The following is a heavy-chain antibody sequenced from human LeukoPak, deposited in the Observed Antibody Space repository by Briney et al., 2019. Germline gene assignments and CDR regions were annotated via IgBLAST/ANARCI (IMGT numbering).Heavy chain of an antibody. D-gene: IGHD3-16*02. V-gene: IGHV3-23*01. CDR3: ARVLGNPYYDYVWGSYRPLDY. J-gene: IGHJ4*02. Sequence: PGGSLRLSCAASGFTFSSYAMSWVRQAPGKGLEWVSSFSGSGGSTYYADSVKGRFTISRDNSKNTLYLQMNSLRAEDTAVYYCARVLGNPYYDYVWGSYRPLDYWGQGTLVTVSS. CDR2: FSGSGGST. CDR1: GFTFSSYA.